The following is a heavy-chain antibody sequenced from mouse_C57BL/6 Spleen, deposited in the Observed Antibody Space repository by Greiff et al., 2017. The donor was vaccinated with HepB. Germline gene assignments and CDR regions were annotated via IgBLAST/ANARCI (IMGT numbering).Heavy chain of an antibody. CDR1: GFNIKDDY. D-gene: IGHD1-1*01. J-gene: IGHJ3*01. V-gene: IGHV14-4*01. CDR3: ISYYGSSPFAY. Sequence: VQLQQSGAELVRPGASVKLSCTASGFNIKDDYMHWVKQRPEQGLEWIGWIDPENGDTEYASKFQGKATITADTSSNTAYLQLSSLTSEDTAVYYCISYYGSSPFAYWGQGTLVTVSA. CDR2: IDPENGDT.